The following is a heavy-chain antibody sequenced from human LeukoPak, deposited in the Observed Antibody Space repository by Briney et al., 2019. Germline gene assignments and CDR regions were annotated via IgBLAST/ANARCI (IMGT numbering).Heavy chain of an antibody. CDR3: AHWXPAYYGSGSYYXGXYXFXX. D-gene: IGHD3-10*01. Sequence: SGPTLVNPTQTLTLTCTFSGFSLSTSGVGVGWIRQPPGKALEWLALIYWNDDKRYSPSLKSRLTITKDTSKNQVVLTMTNMDPVDTATYYCAHWXPAYYGSGSYYXGXYXFXXWGQXXLV. V-gene: IGHV2-5*01. CDR1: GFSLSTSGVG. CDR2: IYWNDDK. J-gene: IGHJ4*02.